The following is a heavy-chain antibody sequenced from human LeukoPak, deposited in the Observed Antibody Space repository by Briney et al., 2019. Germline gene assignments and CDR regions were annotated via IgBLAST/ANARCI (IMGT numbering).Heavy chain of an antibody. J-gene: IGHJ4*02. CDR3: ARDSSIPQ. CDR2: INPSGGST. Sequence: ASVKVSCKASGYTFTSYYIHWVRQAPGQGLEWMGIINPSGGSTNYAQRFQGRVTMTRNTSISTAYMELSSLRSEDTAVYYCARDSSIPQWGQGTLVTVSS. V-gene: IGHV1-46*01. CDR1: GYTFTSYY. D-gene: IGHD2-21*01.